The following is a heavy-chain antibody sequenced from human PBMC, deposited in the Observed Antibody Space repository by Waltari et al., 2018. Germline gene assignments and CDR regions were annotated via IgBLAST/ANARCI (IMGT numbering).Heavy chain of an antibody. J-gene: IGHJ4*02. CDR1: AFAFSRSW. CDR2: VKSGGSGM. D-gene: IGHD3-3*01. V-gene: IGHV3-74*01. Sequence: EVQLVGSGGGLVQPGGSLRLSCAASAFAFSRSWMHWVRQAPGKGLVWVERVKSGGSGMIYADSVKGRFTISRDNAKNTLHLQMNSLRVEDTAVYYCARVKFLEWLPQPAVLDYWGQGSLVIVSS. CDR3: ARVKFLEWLPQPAVLDY.